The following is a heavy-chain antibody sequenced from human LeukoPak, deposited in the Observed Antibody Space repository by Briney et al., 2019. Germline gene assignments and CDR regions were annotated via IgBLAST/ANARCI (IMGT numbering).Heavy chain of an antibody. Sequence: GSLRLSCAASTFTFSSYGMHWVRQAPGKGLEWVAVIWYDGTNKYYADSVKGRFTISRDNSKNTVYPEMNSLRAEDTAVYYCARDGVVPLEIGDVFDIWGQGTVVTVSS. V-gene: IGHV3-33*01. CDR3: ARDGVVPLEIGDVFDI. CDR1: TFTFSSYG. D-gene: IGHD3-3*01. J-gene: IGHJ3*02. CDR2: IWYDGTNK.